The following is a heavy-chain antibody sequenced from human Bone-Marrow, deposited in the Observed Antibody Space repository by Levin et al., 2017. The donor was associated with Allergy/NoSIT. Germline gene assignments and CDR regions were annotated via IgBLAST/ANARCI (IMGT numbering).Heavy chain of an antibody. Sequence: AGGSLRLSCAASGFTVTNNFMSWVRQAPGKGLEWVSMIYGDGDTAYYRDSVKGRFTISRDYSKNTLFLQMNSLGAEDTAVYYCARWSGIYYDYWGQGTLVTVSS. CDR2: IYGDGDTA. D-gene: IGHD1-26*01. J-gene: IGHJ4*02. CDR3: ARWSGIYYDY. CDR1: GFTVTNNF. V-gene: IGHV3-53*01.